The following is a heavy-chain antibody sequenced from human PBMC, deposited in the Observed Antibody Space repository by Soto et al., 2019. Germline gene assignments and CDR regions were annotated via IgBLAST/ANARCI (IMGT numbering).Heavy chain of an antibody. CDR3: ARGAVLRYFDWVYGMDV. V-gene: IGHV1-3*01. CDR2: INAGNGNT. Sequence: GASVKVSCKASGYTFTSYAMHWVRQAPGQRLEWMGWINAGNGNTKYSQKFQGRVTITRDTSASTAYMELRSLRSEDTAVYYCARGAVLRYFDWVYGMDVWGQGTTVTVSS. CDR1: GYTFTSYA. J-gene: IGHJ6*02. D-gene: IGHD3-9*01.